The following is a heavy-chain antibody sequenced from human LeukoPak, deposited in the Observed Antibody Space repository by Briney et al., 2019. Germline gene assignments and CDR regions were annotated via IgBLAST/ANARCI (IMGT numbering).Heavy chain of an antibody. D-gene: IGHD6-19*01. J-gene: IGHJ4*02. CDR1: GFTFDDYA. CDR2: ISWNSGSI. CDR3: ARGTRPWGQWLIVY. Sequence: GGSLRLSCAASGFTFDDYAMHWVRQAPGKGLEWVSGISWNSGSIGYADSVKGRFTISRDNAKNSLYLQMNSLRAEDTAVYYCARGTRPWGQWLIVYWGQGTLVTVSS. V-gene: IGHV3-9*01.